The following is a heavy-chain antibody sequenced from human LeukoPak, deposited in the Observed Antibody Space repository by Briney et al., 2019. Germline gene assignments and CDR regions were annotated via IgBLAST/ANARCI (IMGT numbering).Heavy chain of an antibody. CDR3: AAGGIYSLLDY. Sequence: ASVTVSCKVSGYSLTDLSMHWVRQAPGNALEWMGGFDREHCEAIYAQKFQGRVSMTEDTSTDTAYMELSSLRSEDTAVYYCAAGGIYSLLDYWGQGTLVTVSS. CDR2: FDREHCEA. V-gene: IGHV1-24*01. D-gene: IGHD1-26*01. J-gene: IGHJ4*02. CDR1: GYSLTDLS.